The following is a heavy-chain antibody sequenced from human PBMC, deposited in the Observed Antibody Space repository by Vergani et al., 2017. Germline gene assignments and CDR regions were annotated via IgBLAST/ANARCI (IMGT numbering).Heavy chain of an antibody. Sequence: EVQLVETGGGLVKPGGSLRLSCAASGFTFSSYSMNWVRQAPGKGLEWVSSISSSSSYIYNADSVTGRFTISRDNAKNSLSLQMNSLRADDTAVYYCARVTPYVFDIWGQGTMVTVSS. CDR2: ISSSSSYI. V-gene: IGHV3-21*01. CDR3: ARVTPYVFDI. CDR1: GFTFSSYS. J-gene: IGHJ3*02.